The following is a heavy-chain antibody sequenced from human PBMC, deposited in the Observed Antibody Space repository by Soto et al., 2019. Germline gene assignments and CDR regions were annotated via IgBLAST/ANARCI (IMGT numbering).Heavy chain of an antibody. CDR3: ARATYYCSSTSCYPAYYGMDV. CDR2: IYYSGST. J-gene: IGHJ6*02. V-gene: IGHV4-31*03. CDR1: GGSISSVGYY. D-gene: IGHD2-2*01. Sequence: PSETLSLTCTVSGGSISSVGYYWSWIRQQPGKGLEWIGYIYYSGSTYYNPSLKSRVTISVDTSKNQFSLKLSSVTAADTAVYYCARATYYCSSTSCYPAYYGMDVWGQGTTVTVSS.